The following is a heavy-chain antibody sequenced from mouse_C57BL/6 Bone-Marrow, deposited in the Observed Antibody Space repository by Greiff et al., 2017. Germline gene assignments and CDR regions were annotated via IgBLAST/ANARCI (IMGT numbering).Heavy chain of an antibody. J-gene: IGHJ2*01. Sequence: QVQLQQPGAELVRPGSSVKLSCKASGYTFTSYWMHWVKQRPIQGLEWIGNIDPSDSETHYNQKFKDKATLTVDKSSSTAYMQLSSLTSEDSAVYYCARSDNYGSSPYYFDDWGQGTTLTVSS. CDR1: GYTFTSYW. D-gene: IGHD1-1*01. V-gene: IGHV1-52*01. CDR3: ARSDNYGSSPYYFDD. CDR2: IDPSDSET.